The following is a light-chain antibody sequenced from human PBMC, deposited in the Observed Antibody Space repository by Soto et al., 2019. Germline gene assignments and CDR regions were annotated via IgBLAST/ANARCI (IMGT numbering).Light chain of an antibody. CDR2: AAS. CDR3: QQSHSSPRT. Sequence: DIQMTQSPSSLSASVGDRVSITCRASQNINNYLNWYQRKPGKAPKLLIYAASSLQSGVPSRFSGSGSGTEFTLTISSLQPEDFATYFCQQSHSSPRTFGQGTMVEIK. V-gene: IGKV1-39*01. CDR1: QNINNY. J-gene: IGKJ1*01.